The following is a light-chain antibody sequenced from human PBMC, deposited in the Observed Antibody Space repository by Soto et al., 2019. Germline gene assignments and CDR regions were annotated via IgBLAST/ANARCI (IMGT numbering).Light chain of an antibody. CDR3: HQYNNWPRT. Sequence: EIVMTQSPGTLSVSPGERATLSCRASQSVSSNLAWYQQKIGQAPRLLIYGASTRATGIPAKFSGGGSGTEFTLTISSLQSEDFAVYYCHQYNNWPRTFGQGTKVEIK. CDR2: GAS. J-gene: IGKJ1*01. CDR1: QSVSSN. V-gene: IGKV3-15*01.